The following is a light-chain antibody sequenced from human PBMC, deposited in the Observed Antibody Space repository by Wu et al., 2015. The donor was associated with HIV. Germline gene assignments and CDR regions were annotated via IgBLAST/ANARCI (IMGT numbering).Light chain of an antibody. CDR1: QTLSSW. CDR2: KTS. J-gene: IGKJ2*03. CDR3: QQYKSLPYS. V-gene: IGKV1-5*03. Sequence: DIQMTQSPSTLSTFVGDEVTITCRASQTLSSWLAWYQQRPGKAPTLLIYKTSIVEIGVPSRFRGSGSGTEFTLTISSLHPDDFATYFCQQYKSLPYSFGQGTKLGNQT.